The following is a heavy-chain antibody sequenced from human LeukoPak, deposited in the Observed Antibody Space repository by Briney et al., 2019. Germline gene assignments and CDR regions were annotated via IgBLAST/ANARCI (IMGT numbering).Heavy chain of an antibody. V-gene: IGHV4-4*09. CDR2: IHTIET. CDR1: GGSINGYF. J-gene: IGHJ6*03. D-gene: IGHD3-22*01. CDR3: ARGLRDEERYYKYYYMDV. Sequence: PSETLSLTCTISGGSINGYFGTWIRQASGKGLEWIGYIHTIETKYNHSLQSRVSMSIDTSKNQFSLNLRSVTAADTAVYYCARGLRDEERYYKYYYMDVWGKGTTVTVSS.